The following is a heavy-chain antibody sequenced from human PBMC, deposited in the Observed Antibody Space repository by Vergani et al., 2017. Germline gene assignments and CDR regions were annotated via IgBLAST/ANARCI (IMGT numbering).Heavy chain of an antibody. D-gene: IGHD3-10*01. CDR3: ARETGEDQGRDAFDI. V-gene: IGHV3-66*01. CDR2: IYSGGST. Sequence: VQLVESGGGLVKPGGSLRLSCAASGFTVSSNYMSWVRQAPGKGLEWVSVIYSGGSTYYADSVKGRFTIARDNSKNTLDLQMHSLRAEDKAVYYCARETGEDQGRDAFDIWGQGTMVTVSS. CDR1: GFTVSSNY. J-gene: IGHJ3*02.